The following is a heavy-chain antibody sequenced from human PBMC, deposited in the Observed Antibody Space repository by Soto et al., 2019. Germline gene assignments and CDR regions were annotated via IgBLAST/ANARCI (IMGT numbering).Heavy chain of an antibody. Sequence: SETLSLTCTVSGGSISSSSYCWGWIRQPPGKGLEWIGSIYYSGSTYYNPSLKSRVTISVGTSKNQFSLKLSSVTAADTAVYYCARRNGVVNHAFDIWGQGTMVTVSS. CDR3: ARRNGVVNHAFDI. J-gene: IGHJ3*02. D-gene: IGHD2-21*01. CDR2: IYYSGST. CDR1: GGSISSSSYC. V-gene: IGHV4-39*01.